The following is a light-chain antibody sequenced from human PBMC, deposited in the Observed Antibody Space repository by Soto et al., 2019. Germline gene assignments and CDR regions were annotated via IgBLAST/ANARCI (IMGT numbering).Light chain of an antibody. CDR1: HSTSRR. Sequence: EIHMAHAPSTLSASRGDRVTITGRAVHSTSRRLAWYQHKPGKAPKLLIYKASSLESGVSSRFSGSGSGTEFTLTLSSLQPDDFATDYCQQYNSFWTFGQGTKG. V-gene: IGKV1-5*03. CDR3: QQYNSFWT. CDR2: KAS. J-gene: IGKJ1*01.